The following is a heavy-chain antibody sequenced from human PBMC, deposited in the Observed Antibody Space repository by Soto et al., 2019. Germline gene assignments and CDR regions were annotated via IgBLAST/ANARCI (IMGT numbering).Heavy chain of an antibody. V-gene: IGHV3-13*05. CDR2: ISAAGDP. Sequence: EVQLVESGGGLVQPGGSLRLSCEASGFTFRNYDMHWVRQGTGKGLEWVSGISAAGDPDYADYVEGRFTISREDAQNSVVLQLNSLRVGDTAVYDCARTDRDFYGLDVWGQGTTVIVSS. J-gene: IGHJ6*02. CDR3: ARTDRDFYGLDV. CDR1: GFTFRNYD.